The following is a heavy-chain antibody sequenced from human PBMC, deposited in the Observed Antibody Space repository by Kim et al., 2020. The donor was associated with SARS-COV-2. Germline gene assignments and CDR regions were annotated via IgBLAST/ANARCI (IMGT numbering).Heavy chain of an antibody. Sequence: GGSLRLSCAASGFTVSSNYMSWVRQAPGKGLEWVSVIYSGGSTYYADSVKGRFTISRDNSKNTLYLQMNSLRAEDTAVYYCARDRGERQLRFLEWLGFYYYGMDFWGQGTTVTVSS. CDR1: GFTVSSNY. CDR3: ARDRGERQLRFLEWLGFYYYGMDF. D-gene: IGHD3-3*01. CDR2: IYSGGST. V-gene: IGHV3-66*01. J-gene: IGHJ6*02.